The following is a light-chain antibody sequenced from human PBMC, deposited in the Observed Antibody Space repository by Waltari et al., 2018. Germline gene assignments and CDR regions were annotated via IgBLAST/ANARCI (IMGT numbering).Light chain of an antibody. CDR3: CSYTNTHVV. CDR1: SSDVGSNKL. J-gene: IGLJ2*01. CDR2: EAT. V-gene: IGLV2-14*02. Sequence: QSALTQPASVSGSPGQSITISCTGTSSDVGSNKLVSWYQQHPGQAPKLIISEATKRTAGVSNRFSGSNSGNTASLTSSGLQAEDEGDYCCCSYTNTHVVFGGGTKLTVL.